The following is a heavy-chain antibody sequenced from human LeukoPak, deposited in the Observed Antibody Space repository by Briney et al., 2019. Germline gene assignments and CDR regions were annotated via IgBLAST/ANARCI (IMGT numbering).Heavy chain of an antibody. J-gene: IGHJ5*02. CDR2: INPNSGGT. Sequence: ASVKVSCKASGYTFTGYYMHWVRQAPGQGLEWMGRINPNSGGTNYAQKFQGRVTMTRDTSISTAYMELSRLRPDDTAVYYCARDLGLAVAGTSRGLAPNWFDPWGQGTLVTVSS. CDR1: GYTFTGYY. CDR3: ARDLGLAVAGTSRGLAPNWFDP. D-gene: IGHD6-19*01. V-gene: IGHV1-2*06.